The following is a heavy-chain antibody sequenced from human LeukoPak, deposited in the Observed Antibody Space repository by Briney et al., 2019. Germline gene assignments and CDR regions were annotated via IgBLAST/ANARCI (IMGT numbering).Heavy chain of an antibody. J-gene: IGHJ3*02. CDR1: GFTVSSNY. D-gene: IGHD3-3*01. V-gene: IGHV3-53*01. CDR2: IYSGGST. CDR3: ARDRVRDWSGYYHDAFDI. Sequence: GGSLRLSCAASGFTVSSNYMSWVRQAPGKGLEWVSVIYSGGSTYYADSVKGRFTISRDNAENSLYLQMNSLRAEDTAVYYCARDRVRDWSGYYHDAFDIWGQGTMVTVSS.